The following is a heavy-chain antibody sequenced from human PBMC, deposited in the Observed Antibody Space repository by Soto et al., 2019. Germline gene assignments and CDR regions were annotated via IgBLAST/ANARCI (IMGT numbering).Heavy chain of an antibody. D-gene: IGHD5-18*01. CDR2: IYTSGST. J-gene: IGHJ3*02. V-gene: IGHV4-4*07. CDR1: GVSISSYY. Sequence: QVQLQESGPGLVKPSETLSLTCTVSGVSISSYYWSWIRQPAGKGLAWIGRIYTSGSTNYNPSLKSRVTMSVDTSKNQFSLKLSSVTAADTAVYYCARDGARVALDIWGQGTMVTVSS. CDR3: ARDGARVALDI.